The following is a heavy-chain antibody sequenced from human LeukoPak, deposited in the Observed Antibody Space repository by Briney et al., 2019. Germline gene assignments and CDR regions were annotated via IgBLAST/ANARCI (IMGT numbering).Heavy chain of an antibody. CDR1: GGSISSGSYC. CDR3: AREINWNHLHFDH. CDR2: IYTSGST. D-gene: IGHD1-14*01. Sequence: PSQTLSLTCTVAGGSISSGSYCWSWIRQPAGKGLEWIGGIYTSGSTNYHPSLKRRLTLSLAPSKNQLSLKLSPVPTAHTAVYYCAREINWNHLHFDHWGQGPLVTVSS. J-gene: IGHJ4*02. V-gene: IGHV4-61*02.